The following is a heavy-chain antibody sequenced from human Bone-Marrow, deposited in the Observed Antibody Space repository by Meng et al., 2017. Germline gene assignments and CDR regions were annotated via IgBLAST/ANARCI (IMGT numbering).Heavy chain of an antibody. Sequence: GESLKISCAASGFTFSSYSMNWVRQAPGKGLVWVSRINSDGSSTSYADSVKGRFTISRDNAKNTLYLQMNSLRAEDTAVYYCARDSRYCSGGSCYSRFSYWGQGTLVTVSS. CDR2: INSDGSST. J-gene: IGHJ4*02. CDR3: ARDSRYCSGGSCYSRFSY. CDR1: GFTFSSYS. D-gene: IGHD2-15*01. V-gene: IGHV3-74*01.